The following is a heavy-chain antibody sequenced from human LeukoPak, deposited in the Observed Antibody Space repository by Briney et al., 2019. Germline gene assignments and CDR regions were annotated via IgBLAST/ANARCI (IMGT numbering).Heavy chain of an antibody. J-gene: IGHJ4*01. CDR3: ARGWGDGYNYHFDY. CDR2: FSSSGATT. CDR1: GFTFSSYE. Sequence: PGGSLRLSCAASGFTFSSYEMNWVRHAPGKGLEWVSTFSSSGATTHYADSVKGRFTISRDNAKNSVYLQMNSLRAEDTAVYYCARGWGDGYNYHFDYWGHGTLVTVSS. V-gene: IGHV3-48*03. D-gene: IGHD5-24*01.